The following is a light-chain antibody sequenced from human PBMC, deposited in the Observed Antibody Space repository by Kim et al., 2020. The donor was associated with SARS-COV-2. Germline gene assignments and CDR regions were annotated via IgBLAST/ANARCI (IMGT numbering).Light chain of an antibody. V-gene: IGKV3-15*01. CDR3: HQYHNWPWT. J-gene: IGKJ1*01. Sequence: VSPGERATLSCRAGQSVSSNLAWYQQKVGQAPRLLIYGASTRATGIPARFSGSGSGTEFTLTISSLQSEDFAVYYCHQYHNWPWTFGQGTKVDIK. CDR2: GAS. CDR1: QSVSSN.